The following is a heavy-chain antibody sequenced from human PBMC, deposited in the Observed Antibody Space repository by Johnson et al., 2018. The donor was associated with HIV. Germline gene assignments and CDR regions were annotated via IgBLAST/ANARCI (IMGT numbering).Heavy chain of an antibody. Sequence: VQLVESGGGLVQPGGSLRLSCGASGFTFSDHWMQWVRQAPGKGLVWVSRINGDGSRLTYADSVKGRFTIARDNAKNTLYLELKSLRSEDTGDYYCARTSCKCARCLGYVPFDVWGQGAMVTVSS. CDR1: GFTFSDHW. V-gene: IGHV3-74*02. D-gene: IGHD3-10*02. CDR2: INGDGSRL. CDR3: ARTSCKCARCLGYVPFDV. J-gene: IGHJ3*01.